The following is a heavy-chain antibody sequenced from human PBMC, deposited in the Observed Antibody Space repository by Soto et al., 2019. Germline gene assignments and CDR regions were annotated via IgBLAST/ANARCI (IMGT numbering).Heavy chain of an antibody. CDR3: ARRVELWLGGYYNYAMDV. CDR2: MNPNSGNT. D-gene: IGHD3-10*01. CDR1: GYTFTSYD. J-gene: IGHJ6*02. V-gene: IGHV1-8*01. Sequence: GASVKVSCKASGYTFTSYDINWVRQATGQGLEWMGWMNPNSGNTGYAQKFQGRVTMTRDTSISTACMELSRLTSEDTAVYYCARRVELWLGGYYNYAMDVWGQGTTVTVSS.